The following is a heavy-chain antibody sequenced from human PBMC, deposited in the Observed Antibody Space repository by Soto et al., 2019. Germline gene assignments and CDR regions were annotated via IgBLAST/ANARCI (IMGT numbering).Heavy chain of an antibody. J-gene: IGHJ4*02. CDR1: GGSISSSSYY. CDR3: ARTSEPSSSWLFDY. CDR2: IYYSGST. D-gene: IGHD6-13*01. V-gene: IGHV4-39*01. Sequence: SETLSLTYTVSGGSISSSSYYWGWIRQPPGKGLEWIGSIYYSGSTYYNPSLKSRVTISVDTSKNQFSLKLSSVTAADTAVYYCARTSEPSSSWLFDYWGKGTLVTVSS.